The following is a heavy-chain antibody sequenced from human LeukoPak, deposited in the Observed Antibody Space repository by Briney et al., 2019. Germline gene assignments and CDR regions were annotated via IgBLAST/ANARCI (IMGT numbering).Heavy chain of an antibody. J-gene: IGHJ4*02. V-gene: IGHV4-39*01. Sequence: SETLSLTCTVSGDSIRGSGFYWAWIRQPPGKGLEWFVYIYNRWTTSYNPSLKSRVTISVDTSNNRFSLRLSSVAATDTAIYYCARHLSSGYSSSPSLLYWGQGTLVTVSS. CDR2: IYNRWTT. CDR1: GDSIRGSGFY. D-gene: IGHD2-2*01. CDR3: ARHLSSGYSSSPSLLY.